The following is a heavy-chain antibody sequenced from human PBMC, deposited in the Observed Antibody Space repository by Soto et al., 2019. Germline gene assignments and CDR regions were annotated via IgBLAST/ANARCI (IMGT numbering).Heavy chain of an antibody. CDR3: VKSRGGNNFDFFD. V-gene: IGHV3-64D*06. CDR2: VRGNGDPP. J-gene: IGHJ4*02. D-gene: IGHD5-12*01. CDR1: GFTFSSYA. Sequence: PGGSLRLSCSASGFTFSSYAMHWVRQAPGKRLEYVSGVRGNGDPPFYADSVKGRFTISRDNSKNTLYLQMSSLSADDTAFYYCVKSRGGNNFDFFDWGQGALVTVSS.